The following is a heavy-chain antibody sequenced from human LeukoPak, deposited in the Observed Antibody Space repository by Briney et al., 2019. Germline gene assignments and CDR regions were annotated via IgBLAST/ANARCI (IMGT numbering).Heavy chain of an antibody. V-gene: IGHV4-39*07. CDR2: IYYSGST. J-gene: IGHJ4*02. Sequence: KPSETLSLTCTVSGGSISSSSYYWGWIRQPPGKGLEWIGSIYYSGSTYYNPSLKSRVTISVDTSKNQFSLKLSSVTAADTAVYYCARDIYGGYYGSGSYQLFDYWGQGTLVTVSS. CDR3: ARDIYGGYYGSGSYQLFDY. D-gene: IGHD3-10*01. CDR1: GGSISSSSYY.